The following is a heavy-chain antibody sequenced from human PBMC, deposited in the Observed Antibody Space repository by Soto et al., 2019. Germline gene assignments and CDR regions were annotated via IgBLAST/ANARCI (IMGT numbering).Heavy chain of an antibody. J-gene: IGHJ6*01. D-gene: IGHD5-18*01. CDR1: GGSISSYY. CDR2: IYYSGST. Sequence: PSETLSLTCTVSGGSISSYYWSWIRQPPGQGLEWVGYIYYSGSTNYNPSLKSRVTISVEPSTNQFSLTLSSVTAAVTAVYYCARGGRGYSYGHDYFYYGMGVRGPGTTVTVP. CDR3: ARGGRGYSYGHDYFYYGMGV. V-gene: IGHV4-59*13.